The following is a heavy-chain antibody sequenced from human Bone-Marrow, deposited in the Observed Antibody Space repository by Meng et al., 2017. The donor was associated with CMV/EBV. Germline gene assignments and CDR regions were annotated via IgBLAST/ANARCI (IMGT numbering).Heavy chain of an antibody. D-gene: IGHD2-21*01. CDR3: AKDRDPHIVVVIAILDY. CDR2: IIPIFGTA. J-gene: IGHJ4*02. CDR1: GGTFRSYA. V-gene: IGHV1-69*05. Sequence: SVKVSCKASGGTFRSYAINWVRQAPGQGLEWMGGIIPIFGTANYAQKFQGRVTITTDESTSTAYMELSSLRAEDTAVYYCAKDRDPHIVVVIAILDYWGQGTLVTVSS.